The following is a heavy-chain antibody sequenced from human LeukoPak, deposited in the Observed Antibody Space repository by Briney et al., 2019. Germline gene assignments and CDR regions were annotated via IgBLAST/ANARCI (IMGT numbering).Heavy chain of an antibody. Sequence: ASVKVSCKASGYTFTGYYMHWVRQAPGQGLEWMGWINPNIGGTNYAQKFQGRVTMTRDTSISTAYMELSRLRSDDTAVYYCARAWGCSSTSCYYYYMDVWGKGATVTVSS. V-gene: IGHV1-2*02. CDR2: INPNIGGT. D-gene: IGHD2-2*01. CDR3: ARAWGCSSTSCYYYYMDV. J-gene: IGHJ6*03. CDR1: GYTFTGYY.